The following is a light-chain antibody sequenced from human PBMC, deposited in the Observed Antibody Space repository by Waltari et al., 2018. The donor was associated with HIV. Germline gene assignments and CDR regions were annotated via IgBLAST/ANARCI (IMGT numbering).Light chain of an antibody. CDR3: SSYTTRNTRV. V-gene: IGLV2-14*01. CDR2: EVS. Sequence: QSALTQPASVSGSPGQSITIPCPGTSSAVGVYNYVSWYQQHPGKAPKLMIYEVSNRPSGVSNRFSGSKSGNTASLTISGLQAEDEADYYCSSYTTRNTRVFGGGTTLTVL. CDR1: SSAVGVYNY. J-gene: IGLJ3*02.